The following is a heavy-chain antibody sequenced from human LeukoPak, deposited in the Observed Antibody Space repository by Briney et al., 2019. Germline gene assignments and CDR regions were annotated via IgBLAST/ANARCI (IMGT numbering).Heavy chain of an antibody. Sequence: GGSLRLSCAASGFTFSSYSMNWVRQAPGKGLEWVSSISSSSSYIYYADSVKGRFTISRDNAKNSLYLQMNSLRAEDTAVYYCASASSGYCSGGSCNGNAFDIWGQGTMVTVPS. D-gene: IGHD2-15*01. CDR3: ASASSGYCSGGSCNGNAFDI. J-gene: IGHJ3*02. V-gene: IGHV3-21*01. CDR1: GFTFSSYS. CDR2: ISSSSSYI.